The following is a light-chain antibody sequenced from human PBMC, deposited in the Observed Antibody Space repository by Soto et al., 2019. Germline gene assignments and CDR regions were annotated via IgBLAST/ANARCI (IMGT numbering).Light chain of an antibody. V-gene: IGKV1-5*03. CDR2: KAS. CDR1: QSISSW. CDR3: QQYNRYSWT. Sequence: DIQMTQSPSTLSASVGDRVTITCRASQSISSWLAWYQQKPGKAPKLLIYKASTLESGVPSRFSGSGSGTEFTLIISSLQADDFATYYCQQYNRYSWTFGQGTKVDIK. J-gene: IGKJ1*01.